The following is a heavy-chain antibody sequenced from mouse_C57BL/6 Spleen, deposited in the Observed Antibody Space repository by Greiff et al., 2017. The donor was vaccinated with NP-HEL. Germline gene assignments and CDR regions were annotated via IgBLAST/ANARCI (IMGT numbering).Heavy chain of an antibody. J-gene: IGHJ1*03. Sequence: QVQLQQSGAELVKPGASVKLSCKASGYTFTSYWMHWVKQRPGQGLEWIGMIHPNSGSTNYNEKFKSKATLTVDKSSSTAYMQLSSLTSEDSAVYYCARSDYYGSSYATSYWYFDVWGTGTTVTVSS. D-gene: IGHD1-1*01. CDR3: ARSDYYGSSYATSYWYFDV. V-gene: IGHV1-64*01. CDR1: GYTFTSYW. CDR2: IHPNSGST.